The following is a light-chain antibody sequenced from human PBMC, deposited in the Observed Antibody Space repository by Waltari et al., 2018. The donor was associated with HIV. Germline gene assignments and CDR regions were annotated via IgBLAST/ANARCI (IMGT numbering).Light chain of an antibody. Sequence: SYELTQPPSVSVSPGQTARITCAGDALPKQYAYWYQQKPGQAPVLAKYKDTERPSGIPQRFSCSSSGTTVTLTISGVQAQDEADYYCQSPDSSGPWVFGGGTKLTVL. CDR3: QSPDSSGPWV. CDR2: KDT. CDR1: ALPKQY. J-gene: IGLJ3*02. V-gene: IGLV3-25*03.